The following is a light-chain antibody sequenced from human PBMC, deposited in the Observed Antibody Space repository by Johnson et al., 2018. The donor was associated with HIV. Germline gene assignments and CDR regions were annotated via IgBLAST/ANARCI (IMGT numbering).Light chain of an antibody. Sequence: HSVLTQPPSVSAAPGQKVTISCSGSSSNIGNNDVSWYQQLPGTAPKLLIYDNNKRPSGIPDRFSGSKSGTSATLGITGLQTGDEADYYCGTWDSSLGVFGTGTKVTVL. J-gene: IGLJ1*01. V-gene: IGLV1-51*01. CDR3: GTWDSSLGV. CDR2: DNN. CDR1: SSNIGNND.